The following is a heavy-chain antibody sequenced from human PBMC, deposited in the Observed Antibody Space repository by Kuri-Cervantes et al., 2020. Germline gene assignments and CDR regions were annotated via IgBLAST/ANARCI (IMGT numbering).Heavy chain of an antibody. V-gene: IGHV3-11*04. Sequence: GESLKISCAASGFTFSDYYMSWIRQAPGKGLECVSYISARVDIIHYADSVKGRFTISRNNAKNSLYLQMNSLRAGDTAVYYCAGGKGWIITDWGQGTLVTVSS. J-gene: IGHJ4*02. CDR1: GFTFSDYY. D-gene: IGHD2-2*03. CDR3: AGGKGWIITD. CDR2: ISARVDII.